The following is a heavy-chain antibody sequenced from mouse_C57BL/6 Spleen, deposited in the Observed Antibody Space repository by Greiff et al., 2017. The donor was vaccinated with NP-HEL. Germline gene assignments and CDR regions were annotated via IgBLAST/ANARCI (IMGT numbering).Heavy chain of an antibody. CDR3: ARGLLYLYYAMDY. D-gene: IGHD2-12*01. CDR2: INPNNGGT. CDR1: GYTFTDYN. J-gene: IGHJ4*01. V-gene: IGHV1-22*01. Sequence: EVQLQQSGPELVKPGASVKMSCKASGYTFTDYNMHWVKQSHGKSLEWIGYINPNNGGTSYNQKFKGKATLTVNKSSSTAYMELRSLTSEDSAVYYCARGLLYLYYAMDYWGQGTSVTVSS.